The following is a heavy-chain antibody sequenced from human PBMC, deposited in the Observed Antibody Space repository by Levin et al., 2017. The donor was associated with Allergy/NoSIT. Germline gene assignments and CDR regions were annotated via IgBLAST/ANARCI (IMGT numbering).Heavy chain of an antibody. CDR2: INPNTGDT. CDR1: GYTFTGYS. Sequence: ASVKVSCKTSGYTFTGYSINWVRQAPGQGLDWMGWINPNTGDTNYAQKFQGRVTMTRDTSISTAYLEVSRLRSDDTAVYFCARDLYGDPPDYWGQGTLVTVSS. V-gene: IGHV1-2*02. CDR3: ARDLYGDPPDY. D-gene: IGHD4-17*01. J-gene: IGHJ4*02.